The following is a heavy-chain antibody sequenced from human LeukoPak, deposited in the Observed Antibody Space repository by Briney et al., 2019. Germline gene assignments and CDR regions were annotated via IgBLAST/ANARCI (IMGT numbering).Heavy chain of an antibody. D-gene: IGHD3-10*01. CDR1: GYTFTGYY. CDR3: ARSVSHYGSGSYYTHYYYYMDV. Sequence: GASVKVSCKASGYTFTGYYMHWVRQAPGQGLEWMGGIIPIFGTANYAQKFQGRVTITADKSTSTAYMELSSLRSEDTAVYYCARSVSHYGSGSYYTHYYYYMDVWGKGTTVTVSS. V-gene: IGHV1-69*06. J-gene: IGHJ6*03. CDR2: IIPIFGTA.